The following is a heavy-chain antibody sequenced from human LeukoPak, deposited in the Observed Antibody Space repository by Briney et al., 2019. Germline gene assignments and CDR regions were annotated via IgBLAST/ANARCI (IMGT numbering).Heavy chain of an antibody. J-gene: IGHJ4*02. Sequence: PGGSLRLSCSASGFTFSSYAMSWVRQAPGKGLEWVSAISGSGGSTYYADSVKGRFTISRDNSKNTVSLQVNSLRAEDTAVYYCAKSASVYYDFWSGYFDYWGQGTLVTVSS. CDR2: ISGSGGST. V-gene: IGHV3-23*01. D-gene: IGHD3-3*01. CDR1: GFTFSSYA. CDR3: AKSASVYYDFWSGYFDY.